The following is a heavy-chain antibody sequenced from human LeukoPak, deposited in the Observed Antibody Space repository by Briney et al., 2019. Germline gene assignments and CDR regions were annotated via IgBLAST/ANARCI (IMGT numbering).Heavy chain of an antibody. D-gene: IGHD3-22*01. J-gene: IGHJ4*02. CDR1: GYTFTDYA. CDR2: INTGNGNT. Sequence: ASVKVSCKASGYTFTDYAVHWVRQAPGQRLEWMGWINTGNGNTKYSQKFQDRVTLTRDASASTVYMELSSLRSEDTAVYYCAREYYYDETPDFWGQGTLVTVSS. V-gene: IGHV1-3*04. CDR3: AREYYYDETPDF.